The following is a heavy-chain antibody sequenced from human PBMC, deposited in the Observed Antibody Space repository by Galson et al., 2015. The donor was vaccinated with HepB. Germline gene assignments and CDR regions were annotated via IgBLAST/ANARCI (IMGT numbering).Heavy chain of an antibody. CDR1: GYTFTGYY. Sequence: SVKVSCKASGYTFTGYYMHWVRQAPGQGLEWMGWINPNSGGTNYAQKFQGWVTMARDTSISTAYMELSRLRSDDTAVYYCARSDPPGDWPPTGMDVWGKGTTVTVPS. D-gene: IGHD3/OR15-3a*01. CDR2: INPNSGGT. CDR3: ARSDPPGDWPPTGMDV. J-gene: IGHJ6*03. V-gene: IGHV1-2*04.